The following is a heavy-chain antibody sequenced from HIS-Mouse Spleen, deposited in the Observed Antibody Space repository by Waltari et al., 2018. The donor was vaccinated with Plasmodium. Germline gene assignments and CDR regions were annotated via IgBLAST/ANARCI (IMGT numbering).Heavy chain of an antibody. J-gene: IGHJ3*02. CDR1: GFSFRSYD. D-gene: IGHD1-1*01. CDR3: ARGRWNHAFDI. Sequence: EVQLVESGGGLVQPGGSRRLSCGASGFSFRSYDMHWVRQATGKGLEWVSAIGTAGDTYYPGSVKGRFTISRENAKNSLYLQMNSLRAGDTAVYYCARGRWNHAFDIWGKGTMVTVSS. CDR2: IGTAGDT. V-gene: IGHV3-13*01.